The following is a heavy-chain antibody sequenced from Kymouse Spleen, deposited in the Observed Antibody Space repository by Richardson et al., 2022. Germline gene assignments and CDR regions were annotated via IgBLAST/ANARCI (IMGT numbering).Heavy chain of an antibody. V-gene: IGHV3-7*01. CDR2: IKQDGSEK. D-gene: IGHD2-8*01. J-gene: IGHJ3*02. CDR1: GFTFSSYW. CDR3: ARDDPVVYAIDAFDI. Sequence: EVQLVESGGGLVQPGGSLRLSCAASGFTFSSYWMSWVRQAPGKGLEWVANIKQDGSEKYYVDSVKGRFTISRDNAKNSLYLQMNSLRAEDTAVYYCARDDPVVYAIDAFDIWGQGTMVTVSS.